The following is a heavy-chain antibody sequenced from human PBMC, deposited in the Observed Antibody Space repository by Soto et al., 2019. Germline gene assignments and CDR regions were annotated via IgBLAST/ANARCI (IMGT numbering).Heavy chain of an antibody. V-gene: IGHV3-74*01. D-gene: IGHD2-21*01. CDR1: GFTFSSTW. CDR2: ITSDGGST. CDR3: ARDWYYSLDY. J-gene: IGHJ4*02. Sequence: GGSLRLSCAASGFTFSSTWMNWVRQAPGKGLVWVSRITSDGGSTTYADSVKGRFTISRDNAKNTLYLQMNSLRAEDTAVYYCARDWYYSLDYWGQGTLVTVSS.